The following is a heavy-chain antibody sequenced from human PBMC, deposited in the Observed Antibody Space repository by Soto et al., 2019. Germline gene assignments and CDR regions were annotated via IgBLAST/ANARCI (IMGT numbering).Heavy chain of an antibody. CDR1: GGSITSNNW. CDR2: IYHSGDT. CDR3: ARETYSNYGGWIDF. J-gene: IGHJ4*02. Sequence: QVQLQESGPRLVKPSGTLSLTCTVSGGSITSNNWWTWVRQPPGKGLEWIGEIYHSGDTNFEPSLESRVSISVDKSKNKMSLRLNSVTAADTAVYYCARETYSNYGGWIDFWGQGALVTVSS. D-gene: IGHD4-4*01. V-gene: IGHV4-4*02.